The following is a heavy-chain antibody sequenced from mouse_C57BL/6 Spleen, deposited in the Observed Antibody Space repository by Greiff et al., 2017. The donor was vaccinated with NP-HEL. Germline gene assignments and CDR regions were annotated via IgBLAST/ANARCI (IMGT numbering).Heavy chain of an antibody. Sequence: QVQLQQPGAELVKPGASVKLSCKASGYTFTSYWMHWVKQRPGQGLEWIGMIHPNSGSTNYNEKFKSKATLTVDKSSSTAYMQLSSLTSEDSAVYYCARDGPEDAMDYWGQGTSVTVSS. CDR2: IHPNSGST. D-gene: IGHD2-3*01. CDR3: ARDGPEDAMDY. V-gene: IGHV1-64*01. J-gene: IGHJ4*01. CDR1: GYTFTSYW.